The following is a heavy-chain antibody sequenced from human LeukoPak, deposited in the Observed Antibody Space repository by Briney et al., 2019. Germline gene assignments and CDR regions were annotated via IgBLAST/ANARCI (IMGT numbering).Heavy chain of an antibody. CDR3: IRYDFWSGYPAFGY. J-gene: IGHJ4*02. Sequence: TGGSLRLSCAASGFTFSGSAMHWVRQASGKGLEWVGRIISKTNSYATAFAASVKGRFTISRDDSKNTAYLQMDSLKTEDTAVYYCIRYDFWSGYPAFGYWGPGTLVTVSS. D-gene: IGHD3-3*01. CDR2: IISKTNSYAT. CDR1: GFTFSGSA. V-gene: IGHV3-73*01.